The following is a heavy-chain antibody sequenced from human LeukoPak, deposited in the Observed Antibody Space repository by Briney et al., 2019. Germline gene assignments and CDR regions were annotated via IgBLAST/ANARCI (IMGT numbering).Heavy chain of an antibody. CDR1: GFTVSSNY. V-gene: IGHV3-66*01. Sequence: AGGSLRLSCAASGFTVSSNYMSWVRQAPGKGLEWVSVIYSGGSTYYADSVKGRFTISRDNSKNTLYLQMNSLRAEDTAVYYCAVLEMAIKEAFDIWGQGTMVTVSS. D-gene: IGHD5-24*01. CDR2: IYSGGST. J-gene: IGHJ3*02. CDR3: AVLEMAIKEAFDI.